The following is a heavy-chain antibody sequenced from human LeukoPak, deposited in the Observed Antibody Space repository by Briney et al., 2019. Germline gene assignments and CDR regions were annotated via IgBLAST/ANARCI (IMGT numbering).Heavy chain of an antibody. CDR3: ARDSGGMDV. CDR2: IKRDGIEK. Sequence: PGGSLRLSCAASGFTFSNYWMSWVRQAPGKGLEWVADIKRDGIEKHYVDSVRGRFTISRDNAKNSLYLQMNSLRAEDTAVYYCARDSGGMDVWGQGATVTVSS. V-gene: IGHV3-7*03. CDR1: GFTFSNYW. J-gene: IGHJ6*02.